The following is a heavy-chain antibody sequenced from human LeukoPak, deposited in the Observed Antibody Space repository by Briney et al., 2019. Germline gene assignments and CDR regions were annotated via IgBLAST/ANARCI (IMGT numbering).Heavy chain of an antibody. CDR3: ARDSGSLSSGFDY. CDR1: GFSFRTHS. D-gene: IGHD1-26*01. CDR2: IWYDGSKT. J-gene: IGHJ4*02. Sequence: GGALRLSCAGSGFSFRTHSMHRGRPGPGKGVGGVAVIWYDGSKTYYADSVKGRFTISRDNSKNTLSLQMNSLRVEDTAVYYCARDSGSLSSGFDYWGQGTLVTVSS. V-gene: IGHV3-33*01.